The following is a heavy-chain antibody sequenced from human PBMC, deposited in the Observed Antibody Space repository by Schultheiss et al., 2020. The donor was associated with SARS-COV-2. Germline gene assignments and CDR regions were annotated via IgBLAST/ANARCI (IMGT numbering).Heavy chain of an antibody. CDR1: GFTFSSYA. J-gene: IGHJ4*02. Sequence: GGSLRLSCAASGFTFSSYAMHWVRQAPGKGLEWVSYISSSSSTIYYADSVKGRFTISRDNSKNTLYLQMNSLRAEDTAVYYCAWGSYFDYWGQGTLVTVSS. V-gene: IGHV3-48*01. CDR3: AWGSYFDY. CDR2: ISSSSSTI. D-gene: IGHD3-16*01.